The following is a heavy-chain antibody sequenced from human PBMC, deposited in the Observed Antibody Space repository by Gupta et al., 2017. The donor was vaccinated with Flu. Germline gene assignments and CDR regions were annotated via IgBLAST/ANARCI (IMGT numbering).Heavy chain of an antibody. D-gene: IGHD5-18*01. Sequence: EVQLAESGGALVQPGGSLRLSCVGSGFTLSSYTMNWVRQVPGKGLDWVASITSDTSTIYYADSVKGRFAVARDSAKNSLYLQMDNLRADDAALYYCSRDGEEDGYSLPFDLWGQGTLVIVSS. CDR2: ITSDTSTI. CDR3: SRDGEEDGYSLPFDL. J-gene: IGHJ4*02. V-gene: IGHV3-48*01. CDR1: GFTLSSYT.